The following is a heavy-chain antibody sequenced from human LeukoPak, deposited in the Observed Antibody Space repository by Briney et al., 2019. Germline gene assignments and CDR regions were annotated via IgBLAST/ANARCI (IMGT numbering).Heavy chain of an antibody. J-gene: IGHJ4*02. CDR2: INHSGST. CDR3: ARGRYDLWSGPNVFDY. D-gene: IGHD3-3*01. Sequence: SETLSLTCAVYGGSFSGYYWSWIRQPPGKGLEWIGEINHSGSTNYNPSLKSRVTISVDTSKNQFSLKLSSVPAADTAVYYCARGRYDLWSGPNVFDYWGQGTLVTVSS. CDR1: GGSFSGYY. V-gene: IGHV4-34*01.